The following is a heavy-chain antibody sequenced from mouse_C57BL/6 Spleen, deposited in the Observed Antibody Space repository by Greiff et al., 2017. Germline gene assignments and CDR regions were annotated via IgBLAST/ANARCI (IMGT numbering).Heavy chain of an antibody. CDR1: GYTFTSYW. CDR3: AAYGSSAWCAY. Sequence: VKLQQPGAELVKPGASVKLSCKASGYTFTSYWMPWVKQRPGQGLEWIGEIDPSDSYTTYNQKFKGKATLTVDTSSSTAYMQLSSLTSEVSAVYYCAAYGSSAWCAYGGQGTLVTVSA. D-gene: IGHD1-1*01. J-gene: IGHJ3*01. V-gene: IGHV1-50*01. CDR2: IDPSDSYT.